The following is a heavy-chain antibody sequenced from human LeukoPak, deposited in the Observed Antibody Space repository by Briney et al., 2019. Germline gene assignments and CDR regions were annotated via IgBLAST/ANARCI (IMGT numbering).Heavy chain of an antibody. CDR2: IYPGDSDT. D-gene: IGHD2-21*02. CDR3: ARGAYCGGDCYSYPSDAFDI. J-gene: IGHJ3*02. Sequence: GESLKFSCTASGYIFTSDWNCWVREIGGKVQELMGIIYPGDSDTRYSPSFQGQVTISADKSISTAYLQWSSLKASDTAMYYCARGAYCGGDCYSYPSDAFDIWGQGTMVTVSS. V-gene: IGHV5-51*01. CDR1: GYIFTSDW.